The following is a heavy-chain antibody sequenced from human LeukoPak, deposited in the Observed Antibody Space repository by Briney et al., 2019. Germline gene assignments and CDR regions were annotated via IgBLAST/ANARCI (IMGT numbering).Heavy chain of an antibody. CDR1: GGSLSRYY. D-gene: IGHD3-10*01. Sequence: SVTLSLPCTVSGGSLSRYYWSWIRQPPGKGLEWSGYISYSGSTNYAPSLKSRVTISVDTSKNQCSLKLSCVTAADTAVYYCARAYGSGWPPSYFDGWGQGTLVTVSS. CDR2: ISYSGST. V-gene: IGHV4-59*07. CDR3: ARAYGSGWPPSYFDG. J-gene: IGHJ4*02.